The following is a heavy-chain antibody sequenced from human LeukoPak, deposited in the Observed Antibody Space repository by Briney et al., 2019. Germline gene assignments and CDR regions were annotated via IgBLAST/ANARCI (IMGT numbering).Heavy chain of an antibody. J-gene: IGHJ4*02. CDR3: ARVGVGTVAGNYFDD. CDR2: ISNNGGST. Sequence: GGSLRLSCVASGFTFSNYAMYWVRQAPGKGLEWVTSISNNGGSTFYADSVKGRFTISRDNSKNTLYLQMNSLRAEDTAVYYCARVGVGTVAGNYFDDWGQGTLVTVSS. V-gene: IGHV3-23*01. CDR1: GFTFSNYA. D-gene: IGHD6-19*01.